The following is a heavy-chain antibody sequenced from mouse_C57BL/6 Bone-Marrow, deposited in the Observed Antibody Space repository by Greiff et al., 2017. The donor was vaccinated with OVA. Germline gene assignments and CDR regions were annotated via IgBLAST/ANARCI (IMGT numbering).Heavy chain of an antibody. Sequence: QVHVKQSGAELVKPGASVKLSCKASGYTFTSYWMHWVKQRPGQGLEWIGMIHPNSGSTNYNEKFKSKATLTVDKSSSTAYMQLSSLTSEDSAVYYCARGSPVTTGERAWFAYWGQGTLVTVSA. D-gene: IGHD1-1*01. CDR3: ARGSPVTTGERAWFAY. CDR1: GYTFTSYW. V-gene: IGHV1-64*01. CDR2: IHPNSGST. J-gene: IGHJ3*01.